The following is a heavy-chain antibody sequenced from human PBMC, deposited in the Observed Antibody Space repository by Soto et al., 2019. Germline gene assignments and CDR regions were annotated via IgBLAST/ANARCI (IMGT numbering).Heavy chain of an antibody. V-gene: IGHV1-69*13. J-gene: IGHJ6*02. CDR3: ARHGPRVYYDNSDYYYYGMDV. Sequence: SVKVSCKASGGTFSSYAISWVRQAPGQGLEWMGGIIPIFGAANYAQKFQGRVTITADESTSTAYMELSSLRSEDTAVYYCARHGPRVYYDNSDYYYYGMDVWGQGTTVTVSS. D-gene: IGHD3-22*01. CDR1: GGTFSSYA. CDR2: IIPIFGAA.